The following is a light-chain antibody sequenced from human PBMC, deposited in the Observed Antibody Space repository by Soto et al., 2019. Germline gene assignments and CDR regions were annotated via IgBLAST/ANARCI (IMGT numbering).Light chain of an antibody. CDR3: QRTDNAPRT. CDR2: SAS. J-gene: IGKJ1*01. Sequence: DIQLTQSPSSLSASVGDRVTITCRVSQGMSSYLNWYRQKPGKVPKRLIYSASNLQSGVPSRFSGSGSGTDFTLTISNQQPEDVATYYGQRTDNAPRTFGQGIKVEVK. V-gene: IGKV1-27*01. CDR1: QGMSSY.